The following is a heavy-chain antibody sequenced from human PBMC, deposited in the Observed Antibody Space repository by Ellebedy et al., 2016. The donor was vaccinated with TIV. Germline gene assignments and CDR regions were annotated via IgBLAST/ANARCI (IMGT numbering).Heavy chain of an antibody. J-gene: IGHJ4*02. Sequence: AASVQVSCKTSGYTFSTYDINWVRQATGQGPEWMGWVNPNTGNTGYAPKFHGRVTMTRDTSISTAYMELSSLRSEDTAVYYCGRGRGYASTGRVYYFDYWGQGSLVTVSS. V-gene: IGHV1-8*01. CDR3: GRGRGYASTGRVYYFDY. CDR1: GYTFSTYD. D-gene: IGHD2-15*01. CDR2: VNPNTGNT.